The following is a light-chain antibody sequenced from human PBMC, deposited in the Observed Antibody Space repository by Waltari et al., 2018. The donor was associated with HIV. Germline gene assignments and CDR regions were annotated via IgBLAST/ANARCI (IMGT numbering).Light chain of an antibody. CDR3: AAWDDSLNGVV. CDR1: SSHIGSNT. V-gene: IGLV1-44*01. J-gene: IGLJ2*01. Sequence: QSVLTQPPSASGTPGRRVTISCSGSSSHIGSNTVNWYQQLPGTAPKLLIYSNNQRPSGVPDRFSGSKSGTSASLAISGLQSEDEADYYCAAWDDSLNGVVFGGGTKLTVL. CDR2: SNN.